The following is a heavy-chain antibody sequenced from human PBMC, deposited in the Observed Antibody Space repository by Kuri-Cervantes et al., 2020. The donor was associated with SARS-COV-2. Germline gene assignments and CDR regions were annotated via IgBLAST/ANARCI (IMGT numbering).Heavy chain of an antibody. CDR1: GFPFKNYW. J-gene: IGHJ4*02. Sequence: GESLKISCEASGFPFKNYWMTWVRQAPGKGLEWVSGINWNGGSTGYADSVKGRFTISRDNAKNSLYLQMNSLRAEDTALYYCARIHSSSSGGYFDYWGQGTLVTVSS. CDR2: INWNGGST. D-gene: IGHD6-6*01. CDR3: ARIHSSSSGGYFDY. V-gene: IGHV3-20*04.